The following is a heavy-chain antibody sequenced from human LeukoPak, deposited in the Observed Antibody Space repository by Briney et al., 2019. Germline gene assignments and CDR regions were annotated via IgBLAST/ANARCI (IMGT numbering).Heavy chain of an antibody. V-gene: IGHV7-4-1*02. CDR1: GYTFTSYA. CDR2: INTKTGDP. J-gene: IGHJ4*02. CDR3: ARGGGGAVVPAL. Sequence: GASVKVSCKASGYTFTSYAMNWVRQAPGQGLEWMGWINTKTGDPTYGQGFTGRFVFSLETSVSTAYLQINSLKAEDTAVYYCARGGGGAVVPALWGQGTLITVSS. D-gene: IGHD2-2*01.